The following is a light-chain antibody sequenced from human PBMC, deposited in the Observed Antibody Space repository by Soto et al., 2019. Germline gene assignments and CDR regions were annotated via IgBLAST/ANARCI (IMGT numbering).Light chain of an antibody. CDR1: QSISGW. Sequence: DIQMTQSPSTLSASVGDRVTITCRASQSISGWLAWYQQKPGKAPKLLIYDASSLESGVPSRFSGSVSRTEFTLTISSLQPDDFATYYCQQYNSYPWTFGQGTKVDIK. V-gene: IGKV1-5*01. J-gene: IGKJ1*01. CDR3: QQYNSYPWT. CDR2: DAS.